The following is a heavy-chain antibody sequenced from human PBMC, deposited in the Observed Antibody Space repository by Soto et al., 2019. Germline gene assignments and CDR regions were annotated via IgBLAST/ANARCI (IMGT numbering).Heavy chain of an antibody. V-gene: IGHV1-18*01. CDR1: GYSFTRYG. Sequence: ASVKVSCKASGYSFTRYGISWVRQAPGQGLEWMGRISAYNENTNYAQKFQGRVTMTTDTSTSTAYMDLRSLTSDDTAVYYCARGVYCSGESGAFYPHDYLGLAFGGKGPTVTVS. D-gene: IGHD2-15*01. CDR3: ARGVYCSGESGAFYPHDYLGLAF. CDR2: ISAYNENT. J-gene: IGHJ6*03.